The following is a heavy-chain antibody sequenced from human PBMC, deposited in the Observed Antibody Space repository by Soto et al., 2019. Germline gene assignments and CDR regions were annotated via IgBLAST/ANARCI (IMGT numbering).Heavy chain of an antibody. CDR2: TYYRSKWYY. CDR3: ARGEQYSGRIFDY. Sequence: SHTLSLTCAITGDSVSSNSAGWSWVRQCPSRGLEWLGRTYYRSKWYYEYAVSLRGRITINPDTSKNQYSLQLNSVTPEDTAVYFCARGEQYSGRIFDYWGQGTLVTVSS. J-gene: IGHJ4*01. CDR1: GDSVSSNSAG. D-gene: IGHD1-26*01. V-gene: IGHV6-1*01.